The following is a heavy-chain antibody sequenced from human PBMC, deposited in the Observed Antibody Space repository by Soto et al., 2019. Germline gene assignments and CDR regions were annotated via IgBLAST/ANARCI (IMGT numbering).Heavy chain of an antibody. CDR1: GGTFSSYA. D-gene: IGHD2-15*01. J-gene: IGHJ3*02. V-gene: IGHV1-69*13. CDR3: ARSQDIVVVVNAFDI. CDR2: IIPIFGTA. Sequence: SVKVSCKASGGTFSSYAISWVRQAPGQGLEWMGGIIPIFGTANYAQKFQGRVTITAGESTSTAYMELSSLRSEDTAVYYCARSQDIVVVVNAFDIWGQGTMVTVSS.